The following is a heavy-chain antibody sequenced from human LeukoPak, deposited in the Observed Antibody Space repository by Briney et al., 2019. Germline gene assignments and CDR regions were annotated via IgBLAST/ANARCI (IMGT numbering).Heavy chain of an antibody. D-gene: IGHD3-3*01. CDR3: ARARLYDFWSGYLSSAFDI. V-gene: IGHV4-34*01. Sequence: KPSETLSLTCAVYGGSFSGYYWSWIRQPPGKGLEWIGEINHSGSTNYNPSLKSRVTISVDTSKNQFSLKLSSVTAADTAVYYCARARLYDFWSGYLSSAFDIWGQGTMVTVSS. CDR1: GGSFSGYY. CDR2: INHSGST. J-gene: IGHJ3*02.